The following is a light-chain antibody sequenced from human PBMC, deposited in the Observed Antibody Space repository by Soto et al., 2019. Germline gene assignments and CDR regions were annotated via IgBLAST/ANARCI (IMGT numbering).Light chain of an antibody. J-gene: IGLJ1*01. CDR3: RSYTRSSTYV. Sequence: QSALTQPASVSGSPGQSITISCTGTSSDVGGYNYVSWYQQHPGKAPKLMIYDVSNRPSGVSNRFSGSKSDNTASLTISGLHAEDEDDYYCRSYTRSSTYVFGTGTKLTVL. CDR2: DVS. CDR1: SSDVGGYNY. V-gene: IGLV2-14*01.